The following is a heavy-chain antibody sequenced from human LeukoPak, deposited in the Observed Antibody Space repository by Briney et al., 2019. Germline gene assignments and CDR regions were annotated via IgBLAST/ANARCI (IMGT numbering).Heavy chain of an antibody. D-gene: IGHD6-6*01. CDR1: GFTFSSYG. Sequence: GGSLRLSCAASGFTFSSYGMHWVRQAPGKGLEGVAVISYDGSNKKYADSVKGRFTISRDNSKNTLYLQMNSLRAEDTAVYYCARTLIEYSVSSCYFDYWGQGTLVTVSS. J-gene: IGHJ4*02. V-gene: IGHV3-30*03. CDR3: ARTLIEYSVSSCYFDY. CDR2: ISYDGSNK.